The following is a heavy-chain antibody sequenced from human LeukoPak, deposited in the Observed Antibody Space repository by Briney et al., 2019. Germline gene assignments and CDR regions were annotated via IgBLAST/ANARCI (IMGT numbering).Heavy chain of an antibody. CDR2: TYYRSKWYN. CDR1: GDSVSSNSAA. Sequence: SQTLSLTCALSGDSVSSNSAAWNWFRQSPSRGLEWLGRTYYRSKWYNDYAVSVKSRITINADTSKNQFSLQLSSLTPEGTAVYYCAGGTGVFDCWGQGTLVIVSS. CDR3: AGGTGVFDC. V-gene: IGHV6-1*01. D-gene: IGHD7-27*01. J-gene: IGHJ4*02.